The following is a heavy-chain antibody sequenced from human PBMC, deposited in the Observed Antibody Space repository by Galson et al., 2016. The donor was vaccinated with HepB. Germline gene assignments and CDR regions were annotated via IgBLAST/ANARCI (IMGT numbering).Heavy chain of an antibody. J-gene: IGHJ5*02. CDR1: GGSISSHY. D-gene: IGHD3-22*01. CDR3: ARRRNYYDSSGYYHDWFDP. V-gene: IGHV4-59*08. CDR2: IYYSGST. Sequence: SETLSLTCTVSGGSISSHYWTWIRQPPGKGLEWIGYIYYSGSTNYNPSLKSRVTISVDTSKNQFSLKLSSATAADTAVYYCARRRNYYDSSGYYHDWFDPWGQGTLVTVSS.